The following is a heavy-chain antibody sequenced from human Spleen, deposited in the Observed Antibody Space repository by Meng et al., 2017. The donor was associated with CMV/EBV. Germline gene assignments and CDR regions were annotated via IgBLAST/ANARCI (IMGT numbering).Heavy chain of an antibody. CDR1: RLTFSNYA. Sequence: GGSLRLSCAASRLTFSNYAMHWVRQAPGKGLEWVAVISHDGNNKDYADSVKGRFAISRDNRKSTLYLQMNSLRAEDTAVYYCAKQGTRNFDYWGQGTLVTVSS. CDR3: AKQGTRNFDY. V-gene: IGHV3-30*18. CDR2: ISHDGNNK. J-gene: IGHJ4*02.